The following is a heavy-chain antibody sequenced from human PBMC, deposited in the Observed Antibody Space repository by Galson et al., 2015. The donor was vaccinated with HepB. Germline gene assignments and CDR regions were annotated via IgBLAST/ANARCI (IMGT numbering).Heavy chain of an antibody. CDR2: IYWDDDK. CDR1: GFSLSTSGVG. V-gene: IGHV2-5*02. Sequence: PALVKPTQTLTLTCTVSGFSLSTSGVGVGWIRQPPGKALEWLALIYWDDDKRYSPSLKSRLTITKDTSKDQVVPRMTNMDPVDTATYYCARWGAPPVVWERDCFDYWGQGNLVTVSS. CDR3: ARWGAPPVVWERDCFDY. J-gene: IGHJ4*02. D-gene: IGHD1-26*01.